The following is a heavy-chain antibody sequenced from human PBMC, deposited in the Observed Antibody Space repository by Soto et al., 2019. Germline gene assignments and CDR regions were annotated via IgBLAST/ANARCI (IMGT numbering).Heavy chain of an antibody. D-gene: IGHD6-13*01. CDR2: IYDSGST. J-gene: IGHJ6*02. CDR3: ARGRSSSWYYYYGMDV. Sequence: PSETLSLTCTVSGGSISSYYWSWIRQPPGKGLEWIGYIYDSGSTNYNPSLKGRVTISVDTSKNQFSLKLSSVTAADTAVYYCARGRSSSWYYYYGMDVWGQGTTVTVSS. V-gene: IGHV4-59*12. CDR1: GGSISSYY.